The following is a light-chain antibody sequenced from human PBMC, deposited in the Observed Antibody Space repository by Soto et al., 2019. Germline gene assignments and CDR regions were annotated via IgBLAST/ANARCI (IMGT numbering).Light chain of an antibody. CDR3: QQYDNWPPVYT. CDR2: CAS. J-gene: IGKJ2*01. CDR1: QSVNSN. Sequence: EIVMTQSPATLSVSPGERATLSCRASQSVNSNLAWYQQKPGQAPRLLIYCASTRATGIPARFSGIGSGTEFTLTISSLQSEDFAVYYCQQYDNWPPVYTFGQGTKLDFK. V-gene: IGKV3-15*01.